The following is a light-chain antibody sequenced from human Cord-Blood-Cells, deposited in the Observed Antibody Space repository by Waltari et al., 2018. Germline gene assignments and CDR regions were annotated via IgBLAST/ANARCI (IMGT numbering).Light chain of an antibody. CDR1: SSHIGSNT. CDR2: SNN. J-gene: IGLJ1*01. Sequence: SVLTQPPSASGTPGQRVTISCSGSSSHIGSNTVIWYQQLPGTAPKLLIYSNNQRPSGVPDRFSGSKSGTSASLAISGLQSEDEADYYCAAWDDSLNGYVFGTGTKVTVL. V-gene: IGLV1-44*01. CDR3: AAWDDSLNGYV.